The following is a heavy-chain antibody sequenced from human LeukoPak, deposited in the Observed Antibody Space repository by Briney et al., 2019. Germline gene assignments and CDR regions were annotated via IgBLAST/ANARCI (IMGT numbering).Heavy chain of an antibody. CDR1: GYSFTNYG. CDR3: ARAETTLLLNY. CDR2: ISAHNGNT. J-gene: IGHJ4*02. V-gene: IGHV1-18*01. Sequence: APVKVSCKASGYSFTNYGIIWLRQTPGQGLQWMGWISAHNGNTNYAQKLQGRVTLTTDTSTSTVYMELRSLTSDDTAVYYCARAETTLLLNYWGQGTLVTVSS. D-gene: IGHD4-11*01.